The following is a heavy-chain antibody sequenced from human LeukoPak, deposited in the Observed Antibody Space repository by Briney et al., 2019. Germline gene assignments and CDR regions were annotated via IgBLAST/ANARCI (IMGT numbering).Heavy chain of an antibody. CDR3: ARVGTYYDFWSGHNNWFDP. J-gene: IGHJ5*02. D-gene: IGHD3-3*01. Sequence: SETLSLTCTVSGGSISSSSYYWGWIRQPPGKGLEWIGSIYYSGSTYYNPSLKSRVAISVDTSKNQFSLKLSSVTAADTAVYYCARVGTYYDFWSGHNNWFDPWGQGTLVTVSS. V-gene: IGHV4-39*01. CDR2: IYYSGST. CDR1: GGSISSSSYY.